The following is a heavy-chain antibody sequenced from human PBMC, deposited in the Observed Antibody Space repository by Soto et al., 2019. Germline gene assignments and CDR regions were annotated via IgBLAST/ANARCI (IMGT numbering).Heavy chain of an antibody. CDR3: AREVVPAAISYYYYGMDV. D-gene: IGHD2-2*01. CDR1: GFTFSSYA. V-gene: IGHV3-30-3*01. CDR2: ISYDGSNK. Sequence: QVQLVESGGGVVQPGRSLRLSCAASGFTFSSYAMHWVRQAPGKGLEWVAVISYDGSNKYYADSVKGRFNISRDNSKNTLYLQMNSLRAEDTAVYYCAREVVPAAISYYYYGMDVWGQGTTVTVSS. J-gene: IGHJ6*02.